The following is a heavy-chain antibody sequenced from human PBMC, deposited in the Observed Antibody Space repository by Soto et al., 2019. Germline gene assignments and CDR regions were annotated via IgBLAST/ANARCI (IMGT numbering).Heavy chain of an antibody. CDR3: AISGGYSYGF. CDR1: GGSFSGYY. D-gene: IGHD5-18*01. CDR2: INHSGST. J-gene: IGHJ4*02. V-gene: IGHV4-34*01. Sequence: QVQLQQWGAGLLKPSETLSLTCAVYGGSFSGYYWSWIRQPPGKGLEWIGEINHSGSTNYNPSLKSRVTISVDTSKNQFSLKLSSLTAADTAVYYCAISGGYSYGFWGQGTLVTVSS.